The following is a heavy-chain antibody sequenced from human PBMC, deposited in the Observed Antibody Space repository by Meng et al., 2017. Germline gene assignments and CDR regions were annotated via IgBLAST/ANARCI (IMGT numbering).Heavy chain of an antibody. CDR1: GGSISSSSYY. CDR2: IYYSGST. CDR3: ARDLGAYYYDSSGYYYVN. Sequence: SETLSLTCTVSGGSISSSSYYWGWIRQPPGKGLEWIGSIYYSGSTYYNPSLKSRVTISVDTSKNQFSLKLSSVTAADTAVYYCARDLGAYYYDSSGYYYVNWGQGTLVTGAS. D-gene: IGHD3-22*01. J-gene: IGHJ4*02. V-gene: IGHV4-39*07.